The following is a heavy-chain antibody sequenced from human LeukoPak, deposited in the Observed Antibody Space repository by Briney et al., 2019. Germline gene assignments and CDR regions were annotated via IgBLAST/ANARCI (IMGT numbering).Heavy chain of an antibody. CDR1: GFSFSSSW. CDR3: ASYFRCSGATCYTNY. D-gene: IGHD2-2*02. Sequence: GGSLRLSCAASGFSFSSSWMHWVRQAPGKGLVWVSRINSDGSTTNYADSVKGRFTISRDNAKNTLYLQMNSLRAEDTAVYYCASYFRCSGATCYTNYWGQGTLLTVSS. J-gene: IGHJ4*02. V-gene: IGHV3-74*01. CDR2: INSDGSTT.